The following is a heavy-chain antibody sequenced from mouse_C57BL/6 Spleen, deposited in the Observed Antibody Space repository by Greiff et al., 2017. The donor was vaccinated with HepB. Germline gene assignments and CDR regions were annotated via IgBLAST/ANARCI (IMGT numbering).Heavy chain of an antibody. CDR1: GYTFTDYE. CDR3: TRYLTTVVYFDY. Sequence: QVQLQQSGAELVRPGASVTLSCKASGYTFTDYEMHWVKQTPVHGLEWIGAIDPETGGTAYNQKFKGKAILTADKSSSTAYMELRSLTSEDSAVYYCTRYLTTVVYFDYWGKGTTLTVSS. D-gene: IGHD1-1*01. CDR2: IDPETGGT. V-gene: IGHV1-15*01. J-gene: IGHJ2*01.